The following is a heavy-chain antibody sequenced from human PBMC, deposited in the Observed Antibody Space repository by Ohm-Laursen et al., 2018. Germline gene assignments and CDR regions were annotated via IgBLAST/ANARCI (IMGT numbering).Heavy chain of an antibody. V-gene: IGHV3-74*01. D-gene: IGHD6-6*01. CDR2: INGDGSRP. Sequence: SLRLSCAASGATISGYWMHWVRQTPGKGLVWVSRINGDGSRPIYADSVRGRFTISRDNAKNTLYLQMNSLRAEDTAVYYCARDSSRRAREGGMDVWGQGTTVTVSS. J-gene: IGHJ6*02. CDR3: ARDSSRRAREGGMDV. CDR1: GATISGYW.